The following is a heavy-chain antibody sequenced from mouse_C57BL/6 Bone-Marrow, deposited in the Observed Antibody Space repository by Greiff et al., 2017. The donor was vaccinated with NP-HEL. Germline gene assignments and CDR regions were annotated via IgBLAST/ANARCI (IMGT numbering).Heavy chain of an antibody. V-gene: IGHV1-81*01. Sequence: QVHVKQSGAELARPGASVKLSCKASGYTFTSYGISWVKQRTGQGLEWIGEIYPRSGNTYYNEKFKGKATLTADKSSSTAYMELRSLTSEDSAVYVCARREDYGNFYWYFDVWGTGTTVTVSS. CDR3: ARREDYGNFYWYFDV. J-gene: IGHJ1*03. CDR2: IYPRSGNT. D-gene: IGHD2-1*01. CDR1: GYTFTSYG.